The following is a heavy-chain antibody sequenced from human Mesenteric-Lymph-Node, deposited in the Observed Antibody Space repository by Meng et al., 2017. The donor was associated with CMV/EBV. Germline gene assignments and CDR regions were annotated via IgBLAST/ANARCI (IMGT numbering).Heavy chain of an antibody. CDR3: ARPHYYGSGSSPWFDP. D-gene: IGHD3-10*01. V-gene: IGHV4-39*01. J-gene: IGHJ5*02. CDR1: GGSISCSICY. Sequence: QLQLQASGPGVVEHSVTLSHSRTVSGGSISCSICYWGWIRQPPGKGLEWIGSIYYSGSTYYNPSLKSRVTISVDTSKNQFSLKLSSVTATDTAVYYCARPHYYGSGSSPWFDPWGQGTLVTVSS. CDR2: IYYSGST.